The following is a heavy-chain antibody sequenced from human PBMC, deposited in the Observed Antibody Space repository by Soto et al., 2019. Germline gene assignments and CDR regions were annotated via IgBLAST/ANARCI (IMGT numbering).Heavy chain of an antibody. Sequence: QLQLQESGPGLVKPSETLSLTCTVSGGSISSSSYYWGWIRQPPGKGLEWIGNVFYSGSTYYNPSLKSRVTMSVDTSKNQFSLKLSSVTAADTAVYYCASSQRGSYFDYWGQGNLVTVSS. D-gene: IGHD5-12*01. CDR2: VFYSGST. J-gene: IGHJ4*02. CDR1: GGSISSSSYY. CDR3: ASSQRGSYFDY. V-gene: IGHV4-39*01.